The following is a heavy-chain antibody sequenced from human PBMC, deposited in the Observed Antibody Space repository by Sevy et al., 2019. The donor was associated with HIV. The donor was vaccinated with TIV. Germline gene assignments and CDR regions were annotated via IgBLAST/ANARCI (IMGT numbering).Heavy chain of an antibody. CDR2: LSFGCGEK. CDR3: AREGCTKPHDY. Sequence: GGSLRLSCAASGFTFSKYSMSWVRQPPGKGLEWVSTLSFGCGEKNYADSVKGRFTISRDHSKSSGYLQMNNLRPEDTVVYYCAREGCTKPHDYWGQGTLVTVSS. V-gene: IGHV3-23*01. D-gene: IGHD2-8*01. J-gene: IGHJ4*02. CDR1: GFTFSKYS.